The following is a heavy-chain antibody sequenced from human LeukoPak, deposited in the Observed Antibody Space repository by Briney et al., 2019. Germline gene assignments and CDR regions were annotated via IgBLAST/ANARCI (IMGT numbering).Heavy chain of an antibody. V-gene: IGHV4-34*01. D-gene: IGHD3-10*01. CDR1: GGSFSGYY. CDR3: ARRGISGSFFGY. J-gene: IGHJ4*02. CDR2: INHSGST. Sequence: SETLSLTCAVYGGSFSGYYWSWIRQPPGKGLEWIGEINHSGSTNYNPSLKSRVTISVDTSKNQFPLKLSSVTAADTAVCYCARRGISGSFFGYWGQGTLVTVSS.